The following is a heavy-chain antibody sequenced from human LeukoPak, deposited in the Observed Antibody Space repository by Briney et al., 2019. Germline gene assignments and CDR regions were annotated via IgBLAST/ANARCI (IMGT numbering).Heavy chain of an antibody. CDR1: GGSFSGYY. V-gene: IGHV4-34*01. J-gene: IGHJ3*02. D-gene: IGHD2-2*01. Sequence: SETLSLTCAVYGGSFSGYYWSWIRQPPGKGLEWIGEINHSGSTNYNPSLKSRVTISVDTSKNQFSLKLSSVTAADTAVYYCARGLYLPLHARHGAFDIWGQGTMVTVSS. CDR3: ARGLYLPLHARHGAFDI. CDR2: INHSGST.